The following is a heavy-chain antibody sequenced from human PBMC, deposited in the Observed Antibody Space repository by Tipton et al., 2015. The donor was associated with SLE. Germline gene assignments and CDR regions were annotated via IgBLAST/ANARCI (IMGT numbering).Heavy chain of an antibody. D-gene: IGHD3-22*01. CDR2: IYYSGST. Sequence: LRLSCTVSGGSISSYYWSWIRQPPGKGLEWIGYIYYSGSTNYNPSLKSRVTISVDTSKNQFSLKLSSVTAADTAVYYCARGLYDSSGYYFYAFDIWGQGTMVTVSS. V-gene: IGHV4-59*12. J-gene: IGHJ3*02. CDR3: ARGLYDSSGYYFYAFDI. CDR1: GGSISSYY.